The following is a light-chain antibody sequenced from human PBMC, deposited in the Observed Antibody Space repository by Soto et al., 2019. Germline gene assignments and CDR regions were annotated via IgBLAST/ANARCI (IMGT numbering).Light chain of an antibody. CDR3: SSYTRSNTYV. CDR1: SSDVGGYNY. CDR2: EVS. Sequence: QSVLTQPASVSGSPGQSITISCTGTSSDVGGYNYVSWYQQHPGKAPKFMIYEVSNRPSGVSNRFSGSKSGNTASLTISGLPAEDEADYHCSSYTRSNTYVFGSGTKVTGL. J-gene: IGLJ1*01. V-gene: IGLV2-14*01.